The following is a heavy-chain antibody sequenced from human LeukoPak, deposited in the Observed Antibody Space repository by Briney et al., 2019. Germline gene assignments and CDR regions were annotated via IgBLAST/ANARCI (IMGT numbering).Heavy chain of an antibody. J-gene: IGHJ4*02. CDR3: TTGGRVYYYDSSGYLF. CDR1: GFTFSSYA. V-gene: IGHV3-23*01. D-gene: IGHD3-22*01. CDR2: ISGSGGST. Sequence: GGSLRLSCAASGFTFSSYAMSWVRQAPGKGLEWVSAISGSGGSTYYADSVKGRFTISRDNSKNTLYLQMNSLKTEDTAVYYCTTGGRVYYYDSSGYLFWGQGTLVTVSS.